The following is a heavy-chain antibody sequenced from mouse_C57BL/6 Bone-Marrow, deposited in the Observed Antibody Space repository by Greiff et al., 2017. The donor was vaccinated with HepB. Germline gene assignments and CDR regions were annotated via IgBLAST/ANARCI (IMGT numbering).Heavy chain of an antibody. CDR3: ARHPYYGSSYGGFFDY. Sequence: EVHLVESGGDLEKPGGSLKLSCAASGFTFSSYGMSWVRQTPDKRLEWVATISSGGSYTYYPDSVKGRFTISRDNAKNTLYLQMSSLKSEDAAMYDCARHPYYGSSYGGFFDYWGQGTTLTVSS. J-gene: IGHJ2*01. CDR1: GFTFSSYG. V-gene: IGHV5-6*01. D-gene: IGHD1-1*01. CDR2: ISSGGSYT.